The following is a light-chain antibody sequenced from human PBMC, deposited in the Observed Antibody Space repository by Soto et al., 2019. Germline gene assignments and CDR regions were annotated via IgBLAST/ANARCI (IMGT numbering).Light chain of an antibody. CDR1: QSINSH. V-gene: IGKV1-39*01. J-gene: IGKJ4*01. CDR2: TTS. CDR3: KQCDSTPQT. Sequence: DIQMTQSPSSLSASVGERVPITCRASQSINSHLNWYQQKPGKPTKLLIHTTSSLQSGVPSRFSGSGAGTDFTLTISSLQPEDFATYYCKQCDSTPQTFGGGTKVDIK.